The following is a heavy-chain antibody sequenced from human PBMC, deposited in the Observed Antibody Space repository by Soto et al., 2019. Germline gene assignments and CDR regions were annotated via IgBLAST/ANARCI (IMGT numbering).Heavy chain of an antibody. Sequence: EVQLQESGGGLVQPGGSLRLSCAASGITIRNYPMSWVRQAPGKGLDWVSGISGSGDRTYYADSAKGRFTISKDFSKNSPSLQLDSLRVEDTAVYFCVKDDGGNPSTEPHWGQGTLVTVSS. CDR2: ISGSGDRT. D-gene: IGHD2-15*01. CDR3: VKDDGGNPSTEPH. V-gene: IGHV3-23*01. CDR1: GITIRNYP. J-gene: IGHJ4*02.